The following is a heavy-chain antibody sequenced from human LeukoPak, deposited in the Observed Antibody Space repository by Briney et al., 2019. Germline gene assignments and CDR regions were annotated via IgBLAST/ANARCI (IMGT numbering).Heavy chain of an antibody. D-gene: IGHD3-10*02. CDR3: AELGITMIGGV. CDR2: ISSSGSTI. J-gene: IGHJ6*04. Sequence: GGSLRLSCAASGLTVISNYMNWVRQAPGKGLEWVSYISSSGSTIYYADSVKGRFTISRDNAKNSLYLQMNSLRAEDTAVYYCAELGITMIGGVWGKGTTVTISS. CDR1: GLTVISNY. V-gene: IGHV3-48*03.